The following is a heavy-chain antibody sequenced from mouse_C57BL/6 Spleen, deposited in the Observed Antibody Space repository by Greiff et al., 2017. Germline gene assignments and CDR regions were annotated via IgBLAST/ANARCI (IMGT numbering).Heavy chain of an antibody. D-gene: IGHD2-4*01. CDR2: IYPGSGST. CDR1: GYTFTSYW. Sequence: QVQLQQPGAELVKPGASVKMSCKASGYTFTSYWITWVKQRPGQGLEWIGDIYPGSGSTNYNEKFKSKATLTVDTSSSTAYMQLSSLTSEDSAVYYCARSTMIHDWFAYWGQGTLVTVSA. CDR3: ARSTMIHDWFAY. J-gene: IGHJ3*01. V-gene: IGHV1-55*01.